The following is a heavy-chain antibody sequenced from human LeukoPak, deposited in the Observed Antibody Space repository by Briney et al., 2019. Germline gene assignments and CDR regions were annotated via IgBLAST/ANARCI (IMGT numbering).Heavy chain of an antibody. CDR2: IRYDGSNK. CDR1: GFTFSSYG. J-gene: IGHJ4*02. V-gene: IGHV3-30*02. CDR3: ARGVRIAVAGYIDC. Sequence: PGGSLRLSCAASGFTFSSYGMHWVRQAPGKGLEWVAFIRYDGSNKYYADSVKGRFTISRDNSKNTLYLQMNSLRSDDTAVYYCARGVRIAVAGYIDCWGQGTLVTVSS. D-gene: IGHD6-19*01.